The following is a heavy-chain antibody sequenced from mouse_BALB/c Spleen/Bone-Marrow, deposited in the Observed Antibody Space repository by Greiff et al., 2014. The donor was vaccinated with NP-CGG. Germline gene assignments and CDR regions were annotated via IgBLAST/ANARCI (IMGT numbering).Heavy chain of an antibody. CDR3: AREGDGAY. J-gene: IGHJ3*01. Sequence: EVQGVESGGGLVKPGGSLKLSCAASGFPFSDYYMYWVRQTPEKRLEWVATISDGGSYTYYPDSVKGRFTISRDNAKNNLYLQMSSLKSEDTAMYYCAREGDGAYWGQGTLVTVSA. V-gene: IGHV5-4*02. CDR2: ISDGGSYT. D-gene: IGHD3-3*01. CDR1: GFPFSDYY.